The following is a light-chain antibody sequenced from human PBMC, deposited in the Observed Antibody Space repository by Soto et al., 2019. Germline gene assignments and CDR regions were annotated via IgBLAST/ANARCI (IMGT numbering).Light chain of an antibody. CDR2: SNN. Sequence: QSVLTQPPSASGTPGQRVTISCSGSSSNIGSNTVNLYQQLPGTAPKLLLYSNNQRPSGVPDRFSGSKSGTSASLAISGLQSEDEADYDCAAWDDSLNGYVFGTGTKLTVL. V-gene: IGLV1-44*01. J-gene: IGLJ1*01. CDR3: AAWDDSLNGYV. CDR1: SSNIGSNT.